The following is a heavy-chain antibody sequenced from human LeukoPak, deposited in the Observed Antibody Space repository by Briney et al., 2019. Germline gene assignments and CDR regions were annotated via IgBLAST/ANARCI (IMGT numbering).Heavy chain of an antibody. CDR1: GFTFSSYW. J-gene: IGHJ6*02. CDR2: IKQDGSEK. V-gene: IGHV3-7*01. D-gene: IGHD2-21*01. CDR3: ARYCGGDCYGMDV. Sequence: GGSLRLSCAASGFTFSSYWMSWVRQAPGKGLEWVANIKQDGSEKDYVDSVKGRFTISRDNAKNSLYLQMNNLRAEDTAVYYCARYCGGDCYGMDVWGQGTTVTVSS.